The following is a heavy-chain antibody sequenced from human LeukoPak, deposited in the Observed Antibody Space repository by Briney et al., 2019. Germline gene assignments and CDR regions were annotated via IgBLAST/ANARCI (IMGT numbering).Heavy chain of an antibody. V-gene: IGHV3-23*01. J-gene: IGHJ5*02. CDR3: AKLPVIPVVTASFDP. D-gene: IGHD2-21*02. CDR2: IRGSRNNR. Sequence: PGGSLRLSCAAPGFTFSIHAMAWGRQGRGKGVEWVAGIRGSRNNRYYADSVKGRFTRYRDNSKNTVYVQMENLRAEDTAVYYCAKLPVIPVVTASFDPWGQGTLVTVSS. CDR1: GFTFSIHA.